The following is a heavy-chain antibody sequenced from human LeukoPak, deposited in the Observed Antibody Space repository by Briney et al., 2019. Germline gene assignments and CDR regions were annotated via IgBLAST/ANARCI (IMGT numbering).Heavy chain of an antibody. V-gene: IGHV1-18*01. CDR2: ISAYNGNT. J-gene: IGHJ4*02. CDR1: GGTFTSYG. CDR3: ARDGGLGYSSSSFY. D-gene: IGHD6-6*01. Sequence: ASVKVSCKASGGTFTSYGISWVRQAPGQGLEWMGWISAYNGNTNYAQKLQGRVTMTTDTSTSTAYMELRSLRSDDTAVYYCARDGGLGYSSSSFYWGQGTLVTVSS.